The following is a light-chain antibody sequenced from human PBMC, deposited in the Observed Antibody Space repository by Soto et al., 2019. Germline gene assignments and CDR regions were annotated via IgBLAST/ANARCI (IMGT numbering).Light chain of an antibody. Sequence: DIQMTQSPSSLSASLVDRVTITCRASQSINTYLNWYQQRPGKAPNLLIYTASRLESGVPSRFSGSGSGTDFTLTISSLQPEDFATYFCQQSYSRPRAFGQGTKVDIK. CDR2: TAS. CDR1: QSINTY. J-gene: IGKJ1*01. V-gene: IGKV1-39*01. CDR3: QQSYSRPRA.